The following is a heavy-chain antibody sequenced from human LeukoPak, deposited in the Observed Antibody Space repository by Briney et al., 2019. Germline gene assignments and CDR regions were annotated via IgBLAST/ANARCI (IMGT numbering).Heavy chain of an antibody. CDR2: IYYSGST. J-gene: IGHJ4*02. D-gene: IGHD3-22*01. CDR3: ARQDTMIVVVIPN. CDR1: GGSISSSSYY. Sequence: SETLSLTCIVSGGSISSSSYYWGWIRQPPGKGLEWIGSIYYSGSTYYNPSLKSRVTISVDTSKNQFSLKLSSVTAADTAVYYCARQDTMIVVVIPNWGQGTLVTVSS. V-gene: IGHV4-39*01.